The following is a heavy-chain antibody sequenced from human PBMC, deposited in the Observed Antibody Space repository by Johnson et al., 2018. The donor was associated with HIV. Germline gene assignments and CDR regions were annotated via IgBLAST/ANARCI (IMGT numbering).Heavy chain of an antibody. CDR1: GFTFSSYA. J-gene: IGHJ3*02. V-gene: IGHV3-23*04. CDR3: AKDRSSSWFDGAFDI. CDR2: ISGSGGSK. D-gene: IGHD6-13*01. Sequence: MQLVESGGGLVQPGGSLRLSCAASGFTFSSYAMSWVRQAPGKGLEWVSAISGSGGSKYYADSVKGRFTISRDNSKNTLYLQLKSLRADDTAVDYCAKDRSSSWFDGAFDIWCQGTMVTFSS.